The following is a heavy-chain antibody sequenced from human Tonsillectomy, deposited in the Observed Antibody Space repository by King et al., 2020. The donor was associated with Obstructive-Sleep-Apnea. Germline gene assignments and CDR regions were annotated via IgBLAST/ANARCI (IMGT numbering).Heavy chain of an antibody. CDR1: GYTFTSYT. D-gene: IGHD2-2*01. Sequence: QLVQSGAEVKKPGASVKLSCKASGYTFTSYTIHWVRQAPGQRPEWMGWINAGNGNTKFSQKIQDRVNITRDTSASTAYMELSSLRSDDTAVFYCAREDILLVPASMDVWGQGTTVTVSS. CDR3: AREDILLVPASMDV. V-gene: IGHV1-3*01. J-gene: IGHJ6*02. CDR2: INAGNGNT.